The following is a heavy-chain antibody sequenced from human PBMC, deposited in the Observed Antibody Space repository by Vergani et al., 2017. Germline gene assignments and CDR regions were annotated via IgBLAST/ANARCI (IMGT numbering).Heavy chain of an antibody. Sequence: EVQLLESGGGLVQPGGSLRLSCAASGFTFSSYAMHWVRQAPGKGLEYVSAISSNGGSTYYADSVKGRFTISRDNSKNTLYLQMSSLRAEDTAVYYCVKGISSSLDYFDYWGQGTLVTVSS. V-gene: IGHV3-64D*06. D-gene: IGHD2-15*01. CDR1: GFTFSSYA. J-gene: IGHJ4*02. CDR2: ISSNGGST. CDR3: VKGISSSLDYFDY.